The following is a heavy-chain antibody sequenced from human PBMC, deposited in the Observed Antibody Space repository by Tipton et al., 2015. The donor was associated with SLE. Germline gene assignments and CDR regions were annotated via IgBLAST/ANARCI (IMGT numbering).Heavy chain of an antibody. CDR2: IHTSGTI. J-gene: IGHJ4*02. V-gene: IGHV4-4*07. CDR1: GASISSHY. D-gene: IGHD2-21*01. Sequence: LRLSCTVSGASISSHYWSWIRQPAGKGLEWIGRIHTSGTINYNPSLKSRVTLSVDTSKNQFSLKPSTVTAADTAVYYCARVLGDGTWDRGYFDSWGQGTLVTVSS. CDR3: ARVLGDGTWDRGYFDS.